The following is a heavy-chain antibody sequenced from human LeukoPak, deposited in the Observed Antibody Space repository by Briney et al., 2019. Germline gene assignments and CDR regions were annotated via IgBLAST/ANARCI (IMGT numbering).Heavy chain of an antibody. CDR1: GGSTSSSSYY. Sequence: SETLSLTCTVSGGSTSSSSYYWGWIRQPPGKGLEWIGSIYYSGSTYYNPSLKSRVTISVDTSKNQFSLKLSSVTAADTAVYYCARQGTSSGWYFYYFDYWGQGTLVTVSS. V-gene: IGHV4-39*01. CDR3: ARQGTSSGWYFYYFDY. CDR2: IYYSGST. J-gene: IGHJ4*02. D-gene: IGHD6-19*01.